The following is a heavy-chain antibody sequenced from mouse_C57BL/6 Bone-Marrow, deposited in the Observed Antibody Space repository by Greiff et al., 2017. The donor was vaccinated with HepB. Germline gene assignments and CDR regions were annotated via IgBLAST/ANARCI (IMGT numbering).Heavy chain of an antibody. Sequence: VQLQQSGAELVRPGASVKLSCTASGFNIKDDYMHWVKQRPEQGLEWIGWIDTENGDTEYASKFQGKATITADTSSNPAYLQLSSLTSEDTAVYYCTYYYGSSPYFDDWGQGTTLTVSS. CDR3: TYYYGSSPYFDD. D-gene: IGHD1-1*01. CDR2: IDTENGDT. V-gene: IGHV14-4*01. J-gene: IGHJ2*01. CDR1: GFNIKDDY.